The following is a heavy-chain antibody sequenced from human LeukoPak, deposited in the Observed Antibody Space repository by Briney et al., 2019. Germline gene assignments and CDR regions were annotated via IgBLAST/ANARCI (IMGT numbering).Heavy chain of an antibody. CDR2: TYYRSKWYN. CDR1: GDSVSSNSAA. D-gene: IGHD3-10*01. V-gene: IGHV6-1*01. J-gene: IGHJ6*03. Sequence: SQTLSLTCAISGDSVSSNSAAWNWIRQSLSSGLEWLGGTYYRSKWYNDYAVSVKSPITINPDTSKNQFSLQLNSVTPEDTAVYYCAREGPYGSGSYPTRDYYYYYMDVWGKGTTVTISS. CDR3: AREGPYGSGSYPTRDYYYYYMDV.